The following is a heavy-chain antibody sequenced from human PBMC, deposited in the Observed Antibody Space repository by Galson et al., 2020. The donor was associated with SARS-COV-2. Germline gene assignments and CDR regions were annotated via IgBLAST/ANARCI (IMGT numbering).Heavy chain of an antibody. CDR2: ISGSGGSP. D-gene: IGHD3-10*01. J-gene: IGHJ3*02. Sequence: GGSLRLSCAASGFTFRSYAMTWVRQAPGKGLEWVSTISGSGGSPYYADSVKGRFTISRDNSKNTLYLQMNSLRAKDTAVYFCAKDRSSMTHDAFDIWGHGIMVTVSS. CDR1: GFTFRSYA. CDR3: AKDRSSMTHDAFDI. V-gene: IGHV3-23*01.